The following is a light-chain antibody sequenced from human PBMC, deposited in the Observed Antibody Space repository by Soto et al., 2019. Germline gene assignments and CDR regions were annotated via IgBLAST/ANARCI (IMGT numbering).Light chain of an antibody. J-gene: IGKJ1*01. CDR1: QSIGRS. CDR2: GAS. Sequence: DVQMTQSPSSLSASVGDRVTITCRASQSIGRSLNWYQHKPGKAPKLLLHGASNLHTGVPSRFSGSGSGADFSLTISSLLPEDFATYYCQQSYTAPLWTFGQGTKV. CDR3: QQSYTAPLWT. V-gene: IGKV1-39*01.